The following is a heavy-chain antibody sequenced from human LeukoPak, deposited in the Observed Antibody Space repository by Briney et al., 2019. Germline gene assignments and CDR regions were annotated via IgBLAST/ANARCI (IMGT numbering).Heavy chain of an antibody. CDR1: GFTFSSYS. CDR2: ISSSSSYI. V-gene: IGHV3-21*05. D-gene: IGHD1-7*01. J-gene: IGHJ5*02. CDR3: AKLTGTTSGWFDP. Sequence: PGGSLRLSCAASGFTFSSYSMNWVRQAPGKGLEWVSYISSSSSYIYYAVSVKGRFTISRDNAKNSLYLQMNSLRAEDTAVYYCAKLTGTTSGWFDPWGQGTLVTVSS.